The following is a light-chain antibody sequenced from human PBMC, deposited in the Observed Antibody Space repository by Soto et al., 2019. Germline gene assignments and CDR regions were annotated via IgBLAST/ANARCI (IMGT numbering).Light chain of an antibody. CDR2: EVS. CDR3: SSYTTSSTQV. J-gene: IGLJ3*02. V-gene: IGLV2-14*01. Sequence: QSVLTQPASVSGSPGQSITISCTGSSTDVGYYNYVAWYPHHPGKAPKLMIYEVSNRPSGVSNRFSGSKSGNTASLAISGLQAEDEADYYCSSYTTSSTQVFGGGTKLTVL. CDR1: STDVGYYNY.